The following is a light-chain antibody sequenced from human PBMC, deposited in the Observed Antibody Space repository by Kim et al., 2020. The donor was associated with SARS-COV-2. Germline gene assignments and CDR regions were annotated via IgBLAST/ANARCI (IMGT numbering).Light chain of an antibody. CDR2: SNN. CDR3: AAWDDSLNGYV. J-gene: IGLJ1*01. Sequence: ELTQPPSASGTPGQRVTITCSGSSSNIGSNTVNWYQQLPGTAPKLLIYSNNQRPSGVPDRFSGSKSGTSASLAISGLQSEDEADYYCAAWDDSLNGYVFGTGTKVTVL. V-gene: IGLV1-44*01. CDR1: SSNIGSNT.